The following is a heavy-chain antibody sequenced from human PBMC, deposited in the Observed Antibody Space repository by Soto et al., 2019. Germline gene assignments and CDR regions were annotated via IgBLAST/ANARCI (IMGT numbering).Heavy chain of an antibody. J-gene: IGHJ6*02. CDR1: GFTFSSYA. Sequence: GGSLRLSCAASGFTFSSYAMSWVRQAPGKGLEWVSAISGSDNTTYYADSVKGRFTISRDNSKNTLYLQMSSLRADDTAVYYCDPMGVWGQGTTVTVSS. V-gene: IGHV3-23*01. CDR2: ISGSDNTT. CDR3: DPMGV.